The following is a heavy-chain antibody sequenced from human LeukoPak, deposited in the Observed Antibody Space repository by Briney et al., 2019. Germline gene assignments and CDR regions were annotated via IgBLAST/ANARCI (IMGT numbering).Heavy chain of an antibody. V-gene: IGHV3-21*01. Sequence: GGSLRLSCAASGFTFSSYSMNWVRQAPGKGLEWVSSTSSSSSYIYYADSVKGRFTISRDNAKNSLYLQMNSLRAEDTAVYYCARDYRYGQYSGGWYSMDVWGKGTTVTVSS. J-gene: IGHJ6*03. D-gene: IGHD6-19*01. CDR3: ARDYRYGQYSGGWYSMDV. CDR2: TSSSSSYI. CDR1: GFTFSSYS.